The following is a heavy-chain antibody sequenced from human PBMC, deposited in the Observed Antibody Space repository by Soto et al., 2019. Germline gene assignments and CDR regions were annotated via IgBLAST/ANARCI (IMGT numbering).Heavy chain of an antibody. V-gene: IGHV1-2*04. CDR1: GYTFIGYY. J-gene: IGHJ6*02. D-gene: IGHD3-10*01. CDR3: ARVGGGLASLGYYGMDV. CDR2: INPNSGGT. Sequence: ASVKVSCKASGYTFIGYYIHWVRQAPGQGLERMGWINPNSGGTNYAQRFQGWVTMARNRSISTAYMGLGRLKSDDSAVYYCARVGGGLASLGYYGMDVWGQGTTVTVSS.